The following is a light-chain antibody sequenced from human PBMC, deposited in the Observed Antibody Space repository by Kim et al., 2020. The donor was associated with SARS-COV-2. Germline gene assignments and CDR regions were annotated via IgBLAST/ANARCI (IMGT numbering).Light chain of an antibody. V-gene: IGLV2-14*03. CDR2: NVT. Sequence: QSALTQPASVSGSPGQSITISCTGSSSDIDAYNYVSWYQQHPGKAPKLMIHNVTKRPSGVSDRFSGSKSGNMASLTISGLQAEDEANYYCYSYTTRVFGGGTKVTVL. CDR3: YSYTTRV. J-gene: IGLJ3*02. CDR1: SSDIDAYNY.